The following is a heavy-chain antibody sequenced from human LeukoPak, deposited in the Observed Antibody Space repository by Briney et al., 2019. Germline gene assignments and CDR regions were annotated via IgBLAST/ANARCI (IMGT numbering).Heavy chain of an antibody. CDR2: INPSGGST. D-gene: IGHD1-26*01. CDR3: ARDGVVGATSFDY. J-gene: IGHJ4*02. CDR1: GYTFTSYY. Sequence: ASVKVSCKASGYTFTSYYMHWVRQAPGQGLEWMGIINPSGGSTSYAQKFQGRVTMTRDTSTSTAYMELRSLRSDDTAVYYCARDGVVGATSFDYWGQGTLVTVSS. V-gene: IGHV1-46*01.